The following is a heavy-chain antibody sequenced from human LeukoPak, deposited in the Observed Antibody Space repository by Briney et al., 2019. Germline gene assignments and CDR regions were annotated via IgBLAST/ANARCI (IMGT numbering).Heavy chain of an antibody. CDR1: GFTFSSYW. D-gene: IGHD3-16*01. Sequence: GGSLRLSCAASGFTFSSYWMSWVRRAPGKGLEWVSAISGSGGSTYYADSVKGRFTISRDNSKNTLYLQMNSLRAEDTAVYYCAKDRMITFSFDYWGQGTLVTVSS. CDR3: AKDRMITFSFDY. V-gene: IGHV3-23*01. J-gene: IGHJ4*02. CDR2: ISGSGGST.